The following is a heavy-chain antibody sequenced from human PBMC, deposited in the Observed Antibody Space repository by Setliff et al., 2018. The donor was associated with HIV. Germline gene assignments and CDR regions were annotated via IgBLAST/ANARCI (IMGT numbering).Heavy chain of an antibody. D-gene: IGHD6-19*01. CDR1: GYTFSGYY. V-gene: IGHV1-2*02. CDR3: ARGAWYTSGWYSSRYMDV. Sequence: ASVKVSCKASGYTFSGYYMHWVRQAPGQGLEWMGWINPNNGGTNYAQKFQGRVTMTGDTSISTVYMELSSLRSDDTAVYYCARGAWYTSGWYSSRYMDVWGKGTTVTVSS. CDR2: INPNNGGT. J-gene: IGHJ6*03.